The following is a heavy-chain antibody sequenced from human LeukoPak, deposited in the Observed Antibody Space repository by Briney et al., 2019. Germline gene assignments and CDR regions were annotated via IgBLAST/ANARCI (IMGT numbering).Heavy chain of an antibody. J-gene: IGHJ4*02. D-gene: IGHD3-10*01. CDR2: IHNSGTT. V-gene: IGHV4-34*01. CDR3: ARRYYYNLGSFPFDF. Sequence: KPSETLSLTCAVSGGPFSGYFWSWIRQSSGKGLEWIGEIHNSGTTNYNPSLNSRVTISEDTSKNQFYLNLSSVTAADTAVYYCARRYYYNLGSFPFDFWGQGTLLTVSS. CDR1: GGPFSGYF.